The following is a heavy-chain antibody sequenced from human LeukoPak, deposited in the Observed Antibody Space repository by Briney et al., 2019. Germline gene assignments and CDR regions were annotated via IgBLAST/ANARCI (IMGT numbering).Heavy chain of an antibody. CDR3: ARGPLRCSGGSCYRPHNWFDP. CDR1: GGSFSGYY. V-gene: IGHV4-34*01. J-gene: IGHJ5*02. Sequence: SETLSLTCAVYGGSFSGYYWSWIRQPPGKGLEWIGEINHSGSTNYNPSLKSRVTISVDTSKNQFSLKLSSVTAADTAVYYCARGPLRCSGGSCYRPHNWFDPWGQGTLVTVSS. D-gene: IGHD2-15*01. CDR2: INHSGST.